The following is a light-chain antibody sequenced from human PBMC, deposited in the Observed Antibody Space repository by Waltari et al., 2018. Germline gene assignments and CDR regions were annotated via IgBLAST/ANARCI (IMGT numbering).Light chain of an antibody. CDR1: SSNIGAGSD. CDR3: QSYDSSLSGYV. V-gene: IGLV1-40*01. CDR2: VNS. J-gene: IGLJ1*01. Sequence: QSVLTQPPSVSGAPGQRITISCTGSSSNIGAGSDVHRYQPLPGTAAKLHTYVNSNRPSGVPDRFSCSKSGTSASLAITGLQAEDEADYYCQSYDSSLSGYVFGTGTKVTVL.